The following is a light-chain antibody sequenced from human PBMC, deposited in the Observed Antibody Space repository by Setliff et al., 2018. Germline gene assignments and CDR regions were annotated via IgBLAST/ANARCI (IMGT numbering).Light chain of an antibody. CDR3: SSYEGSNNYV. J-gene: IGLJ1*01. CDR2: EVS. CDR1: SSDFGSYKY. Sequence: QSALAQPPSASGSPGQSVTISCTGASSDFGSYKYVSWYQQHPGKAPKLMIYEVSKRPSGVPDRFSGSKSGNTASLTVSGLQAEDEADYYCSSYEGSNNYVFGTGTKVTV. V-gene: IGLV2-8*01.